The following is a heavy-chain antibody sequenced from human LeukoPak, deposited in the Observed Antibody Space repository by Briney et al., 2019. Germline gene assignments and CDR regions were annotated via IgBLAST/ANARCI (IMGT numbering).Heavy chain of an antibody. J-gene: IGHJ4*02. CDR1: GFTFSSYW. CDR2: IKQDGSEK. D-gene: IGHD3-3*01. CDR3: AREANFWSGYIDYFDY. Sequence: GGSLRLSCAAPGFTFSSYWMSWVRQAPGKGLEWVANIKQDGSEKYYVDSVKGRFTISRDNAKNSLYLQMNSLRAEDTAVYYCAREANFWSGYIDYFDYWGQGTLVTVSS. V-gene: IGHV3-7*01.